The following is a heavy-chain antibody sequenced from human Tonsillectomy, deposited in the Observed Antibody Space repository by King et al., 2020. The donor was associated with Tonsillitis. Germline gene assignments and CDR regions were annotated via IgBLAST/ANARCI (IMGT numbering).Heavy chain of an antibody. CDR3: VGNYLDYYYGIDV. V-gene: IGHV3-74*02. Sequence: DVQLVESGGGLVQPGGSLRLSCAASGFTFSSYWMHWVRQAPGKGLVWVSRINSDGSSTSYADSVKGRFTISRDNAKNTLYLQMNSLRAEDTAVYYCVGNYLDYYYGIDVWGQGTTVTVSS. CDR2: INSDGSST. J-gene: IGHJ6*02. D-gene: IGHD3-22*01. CDR1: GFTFSSYW.